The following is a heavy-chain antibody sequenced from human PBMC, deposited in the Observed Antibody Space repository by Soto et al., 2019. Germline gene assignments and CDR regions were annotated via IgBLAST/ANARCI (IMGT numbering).Heavy chain of an antibody. J-gene: IGHJ4*02. CDR2: IYPSDSDT. CDR3: ERGGVPTRIFDY. Sequence: GESLKISCKGSGYNFAGYWIAWVRQMPGKGLELMGIIYPSDSDTRYRPSFQGQVTISADKSISSAYLQWSSLRASDTAMYYCERGGVPTRIFDYGGRGPPVTVSS. V-gene: IGHV5-51*01. CDR1: GYNFAGYW. D-gene: IGHD3-3*01.